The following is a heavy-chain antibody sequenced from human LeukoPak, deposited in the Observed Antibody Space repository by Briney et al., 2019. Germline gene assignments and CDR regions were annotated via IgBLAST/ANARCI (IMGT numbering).Heavy chain of an antibody. CDR2: KYHSGST. CDR1: GYSISSGHY. CDR3: AKSWYYGRAAEAFDI. J-gene: IGHJ3*02. Sequence: SETLSLTCAVSGYSISSGHYWGWIRQPPGKGLEWIGSKYHSGSTYYNPSLKSRVTLSVDTSKNQFSLKLSSVTAADTAVYYFAKSWYYGRAAEAFDIWGQGTMVTVSS. V-gene: IGHV4-38-2*01. D-gene: IGHD1-7*01.